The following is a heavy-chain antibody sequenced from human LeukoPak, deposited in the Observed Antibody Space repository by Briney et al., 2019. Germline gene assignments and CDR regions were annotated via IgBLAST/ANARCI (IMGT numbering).Heavy chain of an antibody. D-gene: IGHD2-15*01. CDR1: GFTFSSYG. CDR2: ISGSGGST. J-gene: IGHJ5*02. Sequence: GGSLRLSCAASGFTFSSYGMSWVRQAPGRGLEWVSAISGSGGSTYYADSVKGRFTISRDNAKNSLYLQMNSLRAEDTAVYSCARGADGVSSNSRGWFDPWGQGTLVTVSS. CDR3: ARGADGVSSNSRGWFDP. V-gene: IGHV3-23*01.